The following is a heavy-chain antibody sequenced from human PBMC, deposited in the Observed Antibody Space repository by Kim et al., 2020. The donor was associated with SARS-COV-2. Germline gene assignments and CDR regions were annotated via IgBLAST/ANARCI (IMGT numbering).Heavy chain of an antibody. CDR1: GYTFTSYA. V-gene: IGHV1-3*01. Sequence: ASVKVSCKASGYTFTSYAMHWVRQAPGQRLEWMGWINAGNGNTKYSQKFQGRVTITRDTSASTAYMELSSLRSEDTAVYYCARDSSGQWLGPDAFDIWGQGTMVTVSS. CDR3: ARDSSGQWLGPDAFDI. D-gene: IGHD6-19*01. J-gene: IGHJ3*02. CDR2: INAGNGNT.